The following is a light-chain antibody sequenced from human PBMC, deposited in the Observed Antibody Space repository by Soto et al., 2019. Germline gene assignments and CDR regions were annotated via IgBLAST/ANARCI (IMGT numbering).Light chain of an antibody. CDR2: EGN. J-gene: IGLJ2*01. V-gene: IGLV2-23*01. CDR3: CCYAGRSTVI. Sequence: QSALTQPASVSGSPGQSITISCTGSSGDIGTYNLVSWYQEHPGRARKLIIFEGNKRPSGVSNRFSASKSGNTASLAISGLQAEDEADYHCCCYAGRSTVICGGGTKLTVL. CDR1: SGDIGTYNL.